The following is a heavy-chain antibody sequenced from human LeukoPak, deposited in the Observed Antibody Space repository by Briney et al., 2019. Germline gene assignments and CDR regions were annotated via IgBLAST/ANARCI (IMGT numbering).Heavy chain of an antibody. CDR2: IIPIFGIA. CDR3: ARGGNSKVFDY. D-gene: IGHD4-23*01. CDR1: VGTFSSYA. V-gene: IGHV1-69*04. Sequence: SVKVSFKASVGTFSSYAISWVRQAPGQGLEWMGRIIPIFGIANYAQKFQGRVTMTADKPTSTTYMELSSLRSEDTAVYYCARGGNSKVFDYWGQGTLVTVSS. J-gene: IGHJ4*02.